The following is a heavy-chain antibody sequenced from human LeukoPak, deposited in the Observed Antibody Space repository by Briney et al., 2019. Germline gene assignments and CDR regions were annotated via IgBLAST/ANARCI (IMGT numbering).Heavy chain of an antibody. CDR3: ARRERYYGSGSYPDY. J-gene: IGHJ4*02. Sequence: SETLSLTCTVSGGSISSGSYYWSWIRQPAGKGLEWIGRIYTSGSTNYNPSLKSRVTISVDTSKNQFSLKLSSVTAADTAVYYCARRERYYGSGSYPDYWGQGTLVTVSS. CDR2: IYTSGST. D-gene: IGHD3-10*01. V-gene: IGHV4-61*02. CDR1: GGSISSGSYY.